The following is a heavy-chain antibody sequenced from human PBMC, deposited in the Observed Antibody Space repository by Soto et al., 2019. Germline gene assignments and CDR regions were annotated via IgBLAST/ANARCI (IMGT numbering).Heavy chain of an antibody. Sequence: EVQLLESGGGVVQPGGSLTLSCAVSGLSLSNYGMSWVRQAPGKGLEWVSTISGSGGSIQYTESVKGRFTIASDNSKNTLYLQMDNLRVDDTALYSCAKEGLGAVTSFASYGLDIWGQRTTVAVS. J-gene: IGHJ6*02. D-gene: IGHD4-4*01. V-gene: IGHV3-23*01. CDR2: ISGSGGSI. CDR1: GLSLSNYG. CDR3: AKEGLGAVTSFASYGLDI.